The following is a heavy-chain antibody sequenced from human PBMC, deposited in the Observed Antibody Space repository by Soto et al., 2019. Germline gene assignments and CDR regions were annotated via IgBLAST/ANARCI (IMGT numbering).Heavy chain of an antibody. CDR1: GVSLTGYH. V-gene: IGHV4-59*01. CDR2: VYYSGSV. Sequence: SETLSLTCNVSGVSLTGYHWNWIRQPPGKTLEWIGFVYYSGSVSYNPSLKGRASISVDRSKNQFSLRLTSVTAADTAVYYCARRLNLGSFDHWGQGTLVTVSS. CDR3: ARRLNLGSFDH. J-gene: IGHJ5*02. D-gene: IGHD3-10*01.